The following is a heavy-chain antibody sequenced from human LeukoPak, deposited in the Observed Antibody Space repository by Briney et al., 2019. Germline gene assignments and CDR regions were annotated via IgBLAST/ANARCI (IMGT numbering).Heavy chain of an antibody. D-gene: IGHD5-18*01. Sequence: PSETLSLTCTVSGGSISSSSYYWGWIRQPPGKGLEWIGSIYYSGSTYYNPSLKSRVTISVDTSKNQFSLKLSSVTAADTAVYYCARDSRELWSSLCAFDIWGQGTMVTVSS. J-gene: IGHJ3*02. V-gene: IGHV4-39*07. CDR3: ARDSRELWSSLCAFDI. CDR2: IYYSGST. CDR1: GGSISSSSYY.